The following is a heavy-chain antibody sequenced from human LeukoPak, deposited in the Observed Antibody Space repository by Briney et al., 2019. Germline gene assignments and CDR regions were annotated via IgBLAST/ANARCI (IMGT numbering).Heavy chain of an antibody. J-gene: IGHJ3*02. CDR2: INHSGST. CDR1: GFTFSSYA. V-gene: IGHV4-34*01. Sequence: GSLRLSCAASGFTFSSYAMSWIRQPPGKGLEWIGEINHSGSTNYNPSLKSRVTISVDTSKNQFSLKLSSVTAADTAVYYCAREDIPSSYDAFDIWGQGTMVTVSS. CDR3: AREDIPSSYDAFDI.